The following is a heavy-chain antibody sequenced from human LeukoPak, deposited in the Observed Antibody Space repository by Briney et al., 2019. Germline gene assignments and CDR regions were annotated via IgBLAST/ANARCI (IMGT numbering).Heavy chain of an antibody. CDR1: GASISSGAYF. J-gene: IGHJ4*02. D-gene: IGHD6-6*01. CDR3: ARAISSSSLFDF. V-gene: IGHV4-61*08. CDR2: IYNTGST. Sequence: PSETLSLTCTVSGASISSGAYFWNWIRQHPGKGLEWIGYIYNTGSTYYNPSLRSRVTISVDTSKNQFSLKLSSVTAADTAVYYCARAISSSSLFDFWGQGTLVTVSS.